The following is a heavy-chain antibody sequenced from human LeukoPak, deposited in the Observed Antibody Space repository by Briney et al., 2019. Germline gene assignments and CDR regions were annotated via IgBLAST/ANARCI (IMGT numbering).Heavy chain of an antibody. CDR1: GFTVSSNY. CDR3: SKAVLLWFGEFQTYSDY. Sequence: GGSLRLSCAASGFTVSSNYMSWVRQAPGKGLECVSAISGSGGSTYYADSVKGRFTISRDNSKNTLYLQMNSLRAEDTAVYYCSKAVLLWFGEFQTYSDYWGQGTLVTVSS. CDR2: ISGSGGST. J-gene: IGHJ4*02. D-gene: IGHD3-10*01. V-gene: IGHV3-23*01.